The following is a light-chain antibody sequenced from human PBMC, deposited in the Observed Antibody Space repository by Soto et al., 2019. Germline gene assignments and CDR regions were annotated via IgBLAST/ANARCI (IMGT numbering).Light chain of an antibody. CDR3: HQYDKSPWT. CDR2: GTS. J-gene: IGKJ1*01. Sequence: EIVLTQPPGTLSLSPGERATLSCRASQSVSSSYLAWYQQKPGQAPRLLIYGTSTRATGIPDRFSGSGSGTDFTLTISSLEPEDFAVYYCHQYDKSPWTFGRGTKVEIK. V-gene: IGKV3-20*01. CDR1: QSVSSSY.